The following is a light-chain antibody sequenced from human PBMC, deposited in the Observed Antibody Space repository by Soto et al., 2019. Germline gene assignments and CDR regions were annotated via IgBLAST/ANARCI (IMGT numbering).Light chain of an antibody. CDR1: QGISSY. Sequence: IQLTQSPSSLSASVGDRVTITCRASQGISSYLAWYQQKPGKAPKLLIYAASTLQGGVPSRFSGSGSGTDFTLTISSLQPEDFATDDCQELNSYPLKFGHGTKVESK. CDR2: AAS. CDR3: QELNSYPLK. J-gene: IGKJ1*01. V-gene: IGKV1-9*01.